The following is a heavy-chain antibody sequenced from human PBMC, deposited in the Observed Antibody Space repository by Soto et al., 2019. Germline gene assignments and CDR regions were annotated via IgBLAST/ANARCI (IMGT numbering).Heavy chain of an antibody. CDR3: AREGSRLRGNWFDP. D-gene: IGHD3-10*01. CDR2: IIPIFGTA. J-gene: IGHJ5*02. CDR1: GGTFSSYA. V-gene: IGHV1-69*13. Sequence: SVKVSCKASGGTFSSYAISWVRQAPGQGLEWMGGIIPIFGTANYAQKFQGRVTITADESTSTAYMELSSLRSEDTAVYYCAREGSRLRGNWFDPWGQGTLVTVSS.